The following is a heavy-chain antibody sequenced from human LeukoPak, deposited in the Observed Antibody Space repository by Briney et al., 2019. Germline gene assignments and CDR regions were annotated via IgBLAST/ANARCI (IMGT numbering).Heavy chain of an antibody. CDR1: GGSISSYY. CDR3: ARDPSSWFDP. V-gene: IGHV4-4*07. J-gene: IGHJ5*02. Sequence: SETLSLTCSVSGGSISSYYWSWIRQPAGKGLEWIGRIHTSGSTNYNPSLKSRVTMSVDTSKNQFSLKVSSVTAADTAVYYCARDPSSWFDPWGQGTLVTVSS. CDR2: IHTSGST.